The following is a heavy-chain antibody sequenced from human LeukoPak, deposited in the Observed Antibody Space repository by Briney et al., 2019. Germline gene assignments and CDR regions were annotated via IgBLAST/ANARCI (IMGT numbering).Heavy chain of an antibody. CDR2: ISGSGGST. Sequence: RGSLRLSCAASGFTFSSYAMSWVRQAPGKGLEWVSAISGSGGSTYYADSVKGRFTISRDNSKNTLYLQMNSLRAEDTAVYYCAKTGITMIVVAPLDYWGQGTLVTVSS. V-gene: IGHV3-23*01. CDR1: GFTFSSYA. D-gene: IGHD3-22*01. J-gene: IGHJ4*02. CDR3: AKTGITMIVVAPLDY.